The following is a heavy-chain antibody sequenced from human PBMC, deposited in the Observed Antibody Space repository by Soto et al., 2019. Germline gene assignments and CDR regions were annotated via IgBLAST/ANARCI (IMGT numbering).Heavy chain of an antibody. Sequence: GGSLRLSCAASGFTFSSYAMHCVRQAPGKGLEWVAVISYDGSNKYYADSVKGRFTISRDNSKNTLYLQMNSLRAEDTAVYYCARVARYGFYGMDVWGQGTTVTVSS. CDR1: GFTFSSYA. CDR2: ISYDGSNK. V-gene: IGHV3-30-3*01. CDR3: ARVARYGFYGMDV. D-gene: IGHD5-18*01. J-gene: IGHJ6*02.